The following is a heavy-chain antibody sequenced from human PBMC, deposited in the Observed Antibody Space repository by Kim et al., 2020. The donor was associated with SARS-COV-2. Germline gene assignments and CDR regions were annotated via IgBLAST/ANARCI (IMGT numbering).Heavy chain of an antibody. Sequence: GGSLRLSCAASGFTFTNYGIHWVRQTPGKGLAWVAVIWSAGNNEDYADSVKGRFAISRDNSKNTVSLQMNSLRGDDTAVYFCARDRGAGKWGLLDFWGQGTLVTVSS. CDR3: ARDRGAGKWGLLDF. J-gene: IGHJ4*02. D-gene: IGHD1-26*01. CDR1: GFTFTNYG. V-gene: IGHV3-33*01. CDR2: IWSAGNNE.